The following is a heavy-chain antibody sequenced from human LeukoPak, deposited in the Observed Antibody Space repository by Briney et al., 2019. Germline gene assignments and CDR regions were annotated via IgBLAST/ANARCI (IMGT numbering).Heavy chain of an antibody. CDR1: GYTFTSYG. J-gene: IGHJ4*02. D-gene: IGHD3-3*01. Sequence: ASVKVSCKASGYTFTSYGISWVRQAPGQGLEWMGWISAYNGNTNYAQKLQGRVTMTTDTSTSTAYMELRSLRSEDTAVYYCARGKIFWSGYWMKGYFDYWGQGTLVTVSS. CDR2: ISAYNGNT. CDR3: ARGKIFWSGYWMKGYFDY. V-gene: IGHV1-18*01.